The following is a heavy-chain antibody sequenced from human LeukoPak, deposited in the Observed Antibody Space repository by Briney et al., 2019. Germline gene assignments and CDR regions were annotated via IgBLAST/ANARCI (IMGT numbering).Heavy chain of an antibody. D-gene: IGHD3-22*01. CDR3: AKKKTPPFQNTYYYDSSGYYAFDI. Sequence: SVKVSCRASGGTFSSYAISWVRQAPGQGLEWMGGIIPIFGTANYAQKFQGRVTITADESTSTAYMELSSLRSEDTAVYYCAKKKTPPFQNTYYYDSSGYYAFDIWGQGTMVTVSS. CDR2: IIPIFGTA. V-gene: IGHV1-69*13. J-gene: IGHJ3*02. CDR1: GGTFSSYA.